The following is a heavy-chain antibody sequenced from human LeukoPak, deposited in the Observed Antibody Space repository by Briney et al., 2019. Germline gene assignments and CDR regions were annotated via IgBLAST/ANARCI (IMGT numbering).Heavy chain of an antibody. CDR3: ARAEDCSSTSCPLGYMDV. D-gene: IGHD2-2*01. CDR2: IIPIFGTA. Sequence: SVKVSCKASGGTFSSYAISWVRQAPGQGLEWMGGIIPIFGTANYAQKFQGRVTITTDESTSTAYMELSSLRSEDTAVYYCARAEDCSSTSCPLGYMDVWGKGTTVTVS. CDR1: GGTFSSYA. V-gene: IGHV1-69*05. J-gene: IGHJ6*03.